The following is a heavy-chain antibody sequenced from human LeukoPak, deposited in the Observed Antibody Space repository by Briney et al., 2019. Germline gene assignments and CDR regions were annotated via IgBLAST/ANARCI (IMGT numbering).Heavy chain of an antibody. J-gene: IGHJ6*02. CDR3: ARGPSYGGNSGYGMDD. D-gene: IGHD4-23*01. V-gene: IGHV1-8*01. CDR2: MNPNSGNT. CDR1: GYTFTSYD. Sequence: ASVKVSCKASGYTFTSYDINWVRQATGQGLEWMGWMNPNSGNTGYAQKFQGRVTMTRNTSISTAYMELSSLRSEDTAVYYCARGPSYGGNSGYGMDDWGQGTTVTASS.